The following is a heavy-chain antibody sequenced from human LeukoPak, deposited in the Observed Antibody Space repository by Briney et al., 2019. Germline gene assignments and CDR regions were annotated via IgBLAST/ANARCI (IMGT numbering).Heavy chain of an antibody. CDR2: IYPGDFDI. V-gene: IGHV5-51*01. D-gene: IGHD2-15*01. CDR1: GYSFTSYW. Sequence: GESLKISCKGSGYSFTSYWIGWVRQMPGKGLEWVGIIYPGDFDIRYSPSFQGQVTISADKSISTAYLQWSSLKASDTAMYYCARQSLLFHYYYGMDVWGQGTTVTVSS. CDR3: ARQSLLFHYYYGMDV. J-gene: IGHJ6*02.